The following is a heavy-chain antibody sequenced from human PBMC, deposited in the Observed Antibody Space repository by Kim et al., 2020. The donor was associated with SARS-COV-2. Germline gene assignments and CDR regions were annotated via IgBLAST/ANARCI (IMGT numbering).Heavy chain of an antibody. Sequence: GGSLRLSCAASGFTFSSYAMSWVRQAPGKGLEWVSAISGSGGSTYYADSVKGRFTISRDNSKNTLYLQMNSLRAEDTAVYYCAKDQGIQLWLAHAFDIWGQGTMVTVSS. D-gene: IGHD5-18*01. CDR3: AKDQGIQLWLAHAFDI. J-gene: IGHJ3*02. CDR1: GFTFSSYA. V-gene: IGHV3-23*01. CDR2: ISGSGGST.